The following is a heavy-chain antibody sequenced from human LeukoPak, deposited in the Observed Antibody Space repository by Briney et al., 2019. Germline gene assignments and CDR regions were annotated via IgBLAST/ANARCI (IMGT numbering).Heavy chain of an antibody. V-gene: IGHV3-23*01. CDR1: GFTFSTYA. CDR3: ARGTMFPYYSDY. Sequence: PGGSLRLSCAASGFTFSTYAMSWVRQAPGKGLEWVSTLSASGGSTYYADSVKGRFTISRDNAKNSLYLQMNSLRAEDTAVYYCARGTMFPYYSDYWGQGTLVTVSS. D-gene: IGHD3-10*02. J-gene: IGHJ4*02. CDR2: LSASGGST.